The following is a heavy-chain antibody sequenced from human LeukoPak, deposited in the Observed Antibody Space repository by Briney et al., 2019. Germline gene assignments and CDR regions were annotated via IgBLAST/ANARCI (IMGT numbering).Heavy chain of an antibody. Sequence: PSETLSLTCTVSGGSISSYYWSWIRQPPGKGLEWIGYIYTSGSTNYNPSLKSRVTISVDTSKNQSSLKLSSVTAADTAVYYCARQYDSSGYPPDYWGQGTLVTVSS. V-gene: IGHV4-4*09. CDR2: IYTSGST. CDR3: ARQYDSSGYPPDY. J-gene: IGHJ4*02. CDR1: GGSISSYY. D-gene: IGHD3-22*01.